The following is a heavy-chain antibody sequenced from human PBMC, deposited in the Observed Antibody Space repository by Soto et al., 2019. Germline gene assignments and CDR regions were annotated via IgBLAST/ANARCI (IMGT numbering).Heavy chain of an antibody. CDR1: GFTFSSYS. V-gene: IGHV3-21*01. D-gene: IGHD3-9*01. Sequence: LRLSCAVSGFTFSSYSMNWVRQAPGKGLEWVSSISSGNSYIYYADSVRGRFTVSRDNAKSSLYLQMNSLRAEDTAVYYCATQMDYNILTGYRPFDYWGQGT. J-gene: IGHJ4*02. CDR3: ATQMDYNILTGYRPFDY. CDR2: ISSGNSYI.